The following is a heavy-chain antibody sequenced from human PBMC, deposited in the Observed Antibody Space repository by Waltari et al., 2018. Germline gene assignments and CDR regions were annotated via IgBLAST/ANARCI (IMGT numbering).Heavy chain of an antibody. J-gene: IGHJ4*02. Sequence: QVQLVESGGGVVQPGRSLRLSCAASGFTFSSYAMHWVRQAPGKGLEWVAVISYDGSNKYYADSVKGRFTISRDNSKNTLYLQMNSLRAEDTAVYYCAIHLGALGIDYWGQGTLVTVSS. CDR2: ISYDGSNK. CDR1: GFTFSSYA. V-gene: IGHV3-30-3*01. D-gene: IGHD1-26*01. CDR3: AIHLGALGIDY.